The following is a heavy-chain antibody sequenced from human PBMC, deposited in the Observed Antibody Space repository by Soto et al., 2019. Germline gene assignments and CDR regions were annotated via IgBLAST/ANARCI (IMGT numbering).Heavy chain of an antibody. CDR3: ARDSRITKIVVVPSAFDI. D-gene: IGHD3-22*01. CDR2: IIPIFGTA. CDR1: ARTFSSSA. Sequence: SVKVSSNASARTFSSSATSWVRQAPGQGLEWLGGIIPIFGTANYAQKFQGRVTITADESTSTAYMELSSLRSEDTAVYYCARDSRITKIVVVPSAFDIWGQGTMVTVSS. J-gene: IGHJ3*02. V-gene: IGHV1-69*13.